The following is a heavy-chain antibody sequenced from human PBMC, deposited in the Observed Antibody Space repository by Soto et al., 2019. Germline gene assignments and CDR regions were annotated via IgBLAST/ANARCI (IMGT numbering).Heavy chain of an antibody. V-gene: IGHV1-69*13. D-gene: IGHD6-19*01. Sequence: SVKVSCKASGGTFGSYAISWVRQAPGQGLEWMGGIIPIFGTANYAQKFQGRVTITADESTSTAYMELSSLRSEDTAVYYCAKRDLSVADYYYYYGMDVWGQGTTVTVSS. CDR2: IIPIFGTA. CDR3: AKRDLSVADYYYYYGMDV. CDR1: GGTFGSYA. J-gene: IGHJ6*02.